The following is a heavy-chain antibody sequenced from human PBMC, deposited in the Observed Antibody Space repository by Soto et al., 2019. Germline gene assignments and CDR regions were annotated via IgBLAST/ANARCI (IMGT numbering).Heavy chain of an antibody. D-gene: IGHD2-2*01. CDR1: GFTFSTYW. Sequence: PGGSLRLSCAASGFTFSTYWMSWVRQAPSQGLEWVANIKQDGSEKYYVDSVKGRFTISRDNAKNSLYLQMNSLRAEDTAVYYCARDETGRTHLAYWGQGTLVTVSS. V-gene: IGHV3-7*01. CDR2: IKQDGSEK. J-gene: IGHJ4*02. CDR3: ARDETGRTHLAY.